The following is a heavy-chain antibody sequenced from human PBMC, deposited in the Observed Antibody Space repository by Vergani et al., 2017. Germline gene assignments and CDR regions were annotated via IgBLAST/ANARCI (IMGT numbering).Heavy chain of an antibody. CDR3: ARDVGPYGP. Sequence: QVHLVQSGAEVKKPGASVKVSCKASGFTFTGFYMHWVRQAPGQGLEWMGWINPNSGDTNYAQTFQGRVTLTRDTSISTVYMELSSLTSDDTAVYYCARDVGPYGPWGQGTLVTVSS. V-gene: IGHV1-2*02. J-gene: IGHJ5*02. CDR2: INPNSGDT. D-gene: IGHD4-17*01. CDR1: GFTFTGFY.